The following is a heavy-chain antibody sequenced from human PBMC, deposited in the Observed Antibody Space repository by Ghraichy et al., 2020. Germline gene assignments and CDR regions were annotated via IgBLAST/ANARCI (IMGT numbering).Heavy chain of an antibody. Sequence: GGSLKLSCAASGFTFSSYSMNWVRQAPGKGLEWVSSISSSSSYIYYADSVKGRFTISRDNAKNSLYLQMNSLRAEDTAVYYCARDDDGGADPWGQGTLVTVSS. CDR3: ARDDDGGADP. D-gene: IGHD3-3*01. CDR2: ISSSSSYI. J-gene: IGHJ5*02. CDR1: GFTFSSYS. V-gene: IGHV3-21*01.